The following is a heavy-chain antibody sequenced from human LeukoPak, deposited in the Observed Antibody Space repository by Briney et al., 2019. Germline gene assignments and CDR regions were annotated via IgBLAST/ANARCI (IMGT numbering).Heavy chain of an antibody. D-gene: IGHD5-12*01. J-gene: IGHJ4*02. CDR1: SESFIGYY. CDR2: INHSGDT. Sequence: SETLSLTCAVYSESFIGYYWTWVRQPPGKGLEWIGEINHSGDTNFNPSLKSRVTLSADTSKNQFSLKLSSVTAADTAVYYCARAREGVAIDYWGQGTLVTVSS. CDR3: ARAREGVAIDY. V-gene: IGHV4-34*01.